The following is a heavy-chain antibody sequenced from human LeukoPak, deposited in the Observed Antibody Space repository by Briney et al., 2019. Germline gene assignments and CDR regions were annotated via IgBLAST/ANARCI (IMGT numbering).Heavy chain of an antibody. V-gene: IGHV4-34*01. CDR3: ARSRDKWLFSLCFVY. D-gene: IGHD3-22*01. CDR1: GGSFSGYY. J-gene: IGHJ4*02. CDR2: INHSGST. Sequence: PSETLYLTCAVYGGSFSGYYWSWIRQPPGKGLEWIGEINHSGSTNYNPSLKSRVTISVDTSKNQFSLKLSSVTAADTAVYYCARSRDKWLFSLCFVYWGQGTLVTVSS.